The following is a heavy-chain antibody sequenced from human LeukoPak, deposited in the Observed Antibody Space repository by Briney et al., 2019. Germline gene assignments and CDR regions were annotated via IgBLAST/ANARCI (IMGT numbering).Heavy chain of an antibody. CDR2: INPNSGGT. V-gene: IGHV1-2*06. CDR1: GYTFTGYY. J-gene: IGHJ3*02. D-gene: IGHD4-11*01. CDR3: ARGDHGNDAFDI. Sequence: EASVKVSRKASGYTFTGYYMHWVRQAPGQGLEWMGRINPNSGGTNYAQKFQGRVTMTRDTSISTAYMELSRLRSDDTAVYYCARGDHGNDAFDIWGQGTMVTVSS.